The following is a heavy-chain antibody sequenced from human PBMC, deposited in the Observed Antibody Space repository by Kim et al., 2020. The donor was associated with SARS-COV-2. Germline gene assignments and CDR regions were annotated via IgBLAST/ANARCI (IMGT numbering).Heavy chain of an antibody. V-gene: IGHV4-39*01. D-gene: IGHD2-15*01. J-gene: IGHJ4*02. CDR3: ARRRRVAALDY. CDR1: GGSISSSSYY. CDR2: IYYSGST. Sequence: SETLSLTCTVSGGSISSSSYYWGWIRQPPGKGLEWIGSIYYSGSTYYNPSLKSRVTISVDTSKNQFSLKLSSVTAADTAVYYCARRRRVAALDYWGQGTL.